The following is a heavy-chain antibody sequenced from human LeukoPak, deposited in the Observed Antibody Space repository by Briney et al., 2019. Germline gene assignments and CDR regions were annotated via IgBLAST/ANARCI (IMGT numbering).Heavy chain of an antibody. D-gene: IGHD6-13*01. J-gene: IGHJ4*02. CDR3: ARNKRVISSSWYLFIDY. Sequence: GGSLRLSCAASGFTFSSYAMHWVRQAPGKGLEWVAVISYDGSNKYYADSVKGRFTISRDNSKNTLYLQMNSLRAEDTAVYYCARNKRVISSSWYLFIDYWGQGTLVTVSS. CDR2: ISYDGSNK. CDR1: GFTFSSYA. V-gene: IGHV3-30-3*01.